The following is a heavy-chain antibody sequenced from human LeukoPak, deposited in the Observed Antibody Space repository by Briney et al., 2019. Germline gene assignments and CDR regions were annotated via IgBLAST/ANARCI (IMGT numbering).Heavy chain of an antibody. Sequence: GGSLGLSCAASGFTFSSYAMTWVRQAPGKGLEWVSIISGSSGNKYSADSVKGRFTISRDNSKNTLYLQMNSLRAEDTAVYYCAKVYDSSGYYYGDWGQGTLVTVSS. V-gene: IGHV3-23*01. CDR1: GFTFSSYA. D-gene: IGHD3-22*01. CDR3: AKVYDSSGYYYGD. CDR2: ISGSSGNK. J-gene: IGHJ4*02.